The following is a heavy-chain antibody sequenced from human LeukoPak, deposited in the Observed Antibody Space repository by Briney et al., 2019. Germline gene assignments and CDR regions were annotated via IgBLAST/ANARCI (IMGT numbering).Heavy chain of an antibody. Sequence: PSETLSLTCTVSGGSISSSSYYWGWIRQPPGKGLEWIGSIYYSGSTYYNPSLKSRVTISVDTSKNQFSLKLSSVTAADTAVYYCARGTETIVLMVYARPYYFDYWGQGTLVTVSS. CDR3: ARGTETIVLMVYARPYYFDY. J-gene: IGHJ4*02. CDR2: IYYSGST. CDR1: GGSISSSSYY. D-gene: IGHD2-8*01. V-gene: IGHV4-39*07.